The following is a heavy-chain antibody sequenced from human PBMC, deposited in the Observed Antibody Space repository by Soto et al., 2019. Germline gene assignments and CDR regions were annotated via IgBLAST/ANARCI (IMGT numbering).Heavy chain of an antibody. V-gene: IGHV1-69*13. CDR3: ASYYYGSGSRDY. D-gene: IGHD3-10*01. Sequence: SVKVSCKASGGTFSSYAISWVRQAPGQGLEWMGGIIPIFGTANYAQKFQGRVTITADESTSTAYMELSSLRSEDTAVYYCASYYYGSGSRDYWGQGTLVTVSS. J-gene: IGHJ4*02. CDR2: IIPIFGTA. CDR1: GGTFSSYA.